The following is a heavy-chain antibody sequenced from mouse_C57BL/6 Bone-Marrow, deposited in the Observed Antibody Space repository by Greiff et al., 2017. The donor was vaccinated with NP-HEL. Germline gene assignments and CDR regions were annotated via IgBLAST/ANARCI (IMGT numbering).Heavy chain of an antibody. CDR2: ISSGGSYT. J-gene: IGHJ2*01. CDR1: GFTFSSYG. CDR3: ARRPGGYYGSSPDY. V-gene: IGHV5-6*01. Sequence: EVHLVESGGDLVKPGGSLKLSCAASGFTFSSYGMSWVRQTPDKRLEWVATISSGGSYTYYLDSVKGRFTISRDNAKNTLYLQMSSLKSEDTAMDDCARRPGGYYGSSPDYWGQGTTLTVSS. D-gene: IGHD1-1*01.